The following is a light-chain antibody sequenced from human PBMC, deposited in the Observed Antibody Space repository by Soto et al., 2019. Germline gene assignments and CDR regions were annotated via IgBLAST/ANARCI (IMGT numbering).Light chain of an antibody. J-gene: IGKJ5*01. Sequence: EIALTQSPGTVSSSPGERATLSCRASQSVSTSFLAWYQHKPAQAPRLLIYAASSRATGIPDRFSGGGSGTDFTLTISRLEPEDFAVYYCQLRVTFGQGTRLEIK. CDR3: QLRVT. CDR1: QSVSTSF. V-gene: IGKV3-20*01. CDR2: AAS.